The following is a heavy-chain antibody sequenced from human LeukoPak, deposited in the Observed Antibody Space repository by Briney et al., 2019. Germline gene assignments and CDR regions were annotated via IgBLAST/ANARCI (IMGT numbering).Heavy chain of an antibody. Sequence: PSETLSLTCTVSGGSIGAYYWSWIRQPPGKGLQWIGYIYYSGTTNYNPSLNSRVTMSIDTSKNQFSLKLSSLTAADTAVYYCARRGGSESYLFDYWGQGTLVIVS. CDR1: GGSIGAYY. V-gene: IGHV4-59*08. CDR2: IYYSGTT. J-gene: IGHJ4*02. D-gene: IGHD3-10*01. CDR3: ARRGGSESYLFDY.